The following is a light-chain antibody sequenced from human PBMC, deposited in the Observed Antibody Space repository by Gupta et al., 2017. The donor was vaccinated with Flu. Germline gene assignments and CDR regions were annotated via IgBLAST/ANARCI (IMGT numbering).Light chain of an antibody. CDR2: EDS. V-gene: IGLV6-57*01. CDR3: QSDECINPMV. Sequence: VTTSCTLRSGNIDVDYVKWYQQRPVMTPTKVIYEDSKRHAGVPDRFSGSIDRSSNAASLTISGLQTEDEADYYCQSDECINPMVFGGGTKLTVL. CDR1: SGNIDVDY. J-gene: IGLJ3*02.